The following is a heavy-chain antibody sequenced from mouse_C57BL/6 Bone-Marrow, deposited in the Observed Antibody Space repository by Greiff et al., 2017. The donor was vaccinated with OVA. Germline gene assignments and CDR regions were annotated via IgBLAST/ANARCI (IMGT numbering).Heavy chain of an antibody. CDR1: GYSITSCYY. D-gene: IGHD1-1*01. CDR2: LSYDGST. Sequence: DVHLVESGPGLVKPSQSLSLTCSVTGYSITSCYYWNWNRQLPGNKLEWMGYLSYDGSTNYNPSLKNRIPITRDTSKNQFFLKLNSVTTEDTATYYCAREGYYYGSSYYFDYWGQGTTLTVSS. V-gene: IGHV3-6*01. J-gene: IGHJ2*01. CDR3: AREGYYYGSSYYFDY.